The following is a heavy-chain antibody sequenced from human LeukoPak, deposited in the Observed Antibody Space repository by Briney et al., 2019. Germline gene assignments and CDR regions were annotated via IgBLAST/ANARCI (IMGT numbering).Heavy chain of an antibody. V-gene: IGHV4-59*12. CDR2: VHYSGST. Sequence: SETLSLTCTVSGDSISNIYWSWIRQAPGKGLEWIGYVHYSGSTKYTPSLKSRVTMSVDTSKNQLSLKLSSVTAADTAVYYCARDRMDPNWFDPWGQGTLVTVSS. CDR1: GDSISNIY. CDR3: ARDRMDPNWFDP. J-gene: IGHJ5*02. D-gene: IGHD2-2*03.